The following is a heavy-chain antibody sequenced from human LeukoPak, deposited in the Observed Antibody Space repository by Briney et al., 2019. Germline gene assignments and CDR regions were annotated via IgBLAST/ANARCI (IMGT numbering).Heavy chain of an antibody. Sequence: PSETLSLTCAVYGGSFSGYYWSWIRQPPGKGLEWIGEINHSGSTNYNPSLKSRVTTSVDTSKNQFSLKLSSVTAADTAVYYCARGNYAGDYWGQGTLVTVSS. V-gene: IGHV4-34*01. CDR2: INHSGST. CDR3: ARGNYAGDY. D-gene: IGHD1-7*01. J-gene: IGHJ4*02. CDR1: GGSFSGYY.